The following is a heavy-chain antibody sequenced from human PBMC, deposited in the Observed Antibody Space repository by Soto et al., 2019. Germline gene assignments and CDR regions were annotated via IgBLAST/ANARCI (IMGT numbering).Heavy chain of an antibody. D-gene: IGHD6-13*01. J-gene: IGHJ6*02. Sequence: QVQLVQSGAEVKKPGSSVKVSCKASGGTFSSYAISWVRQAPGQGLEWMGGIIPIFGTANYAQKFQGRVTITADKSTSTAYMELSSLRSEETAVYYCARGAGIAAAKNAYYYCYGMDVWGQGTTVTVSS. CDR3: ARGAGIAAAKNAYYYCYGMDV. CDR2: IIPIFGTA. CDR1: GGTFSSYA. V-gene: IGHV1-69*06.